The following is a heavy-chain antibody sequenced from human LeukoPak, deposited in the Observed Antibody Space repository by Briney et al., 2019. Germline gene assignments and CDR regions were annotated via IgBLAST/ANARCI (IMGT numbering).Heavy chain of an antibody. J-gene: IGHJ5*02. CDR2: IYNSGGT. CDR1: GGSISSYY. Sequence: SETLSLTCTVSGGSISSYYWSWIRQPPGKGLEWIGYIYNSGGTNHNPSLKSRVTISVDTSKNQFSLKLSSVTAADTAVYYCAKPYSNYGWFDPWGQGTLVTVSS. CDR3: AKPYSNYGWFDP. D-gene: IGHD4-11*01. V-gene: IGHV4-59*01.